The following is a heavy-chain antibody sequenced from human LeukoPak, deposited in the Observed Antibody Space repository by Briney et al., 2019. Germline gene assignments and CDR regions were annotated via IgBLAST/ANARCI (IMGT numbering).Heavy chain of an antibody. D-gene: IGHD2-21*02. CDR3: ARAIVVVTAMDYRFDY. CDR1: GGSISSGDYY. Sequence: PSETLSLTCTVSGGSISSGDYYWSWIRQPPGKGLEWIGYIYYSGSTYYNPSLKSRVTISVDTSKNQFSLKLSSVTAADTAVYYCARAIVVVTAMDYRFDYWGQGTLVTVSS. V-gene: IGHV4-30-4*01. J-gene: IGHJ4*02. CDR2: IYYSGST.